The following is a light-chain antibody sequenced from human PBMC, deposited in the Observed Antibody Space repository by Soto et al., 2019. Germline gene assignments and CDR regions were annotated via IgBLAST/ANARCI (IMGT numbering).Light chain of an antibody. CDR1: QSIGGNF. CDR3: QQRSNWPIT. Sequence: EIVLTQSPGTLSLSPGEGATLSCRASQSIGGNFLAWYQQKPGQAPRLLIFDASNRATGIPARFSGSGSGTDFTLTISSLEPEDFAVYYCQQRSNWPITFGQGTRLEIK. CDR2: DAS. J-gene: IGKJ5*01. V-gene: IGKV3-11*01.